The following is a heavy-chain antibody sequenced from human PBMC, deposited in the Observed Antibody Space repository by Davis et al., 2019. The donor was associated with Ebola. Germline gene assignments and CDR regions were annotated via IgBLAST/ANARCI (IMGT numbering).Heavy chain of an antibody. CDR2: IWYDGSNK. CDR3: TITVNPFDY. D-gene: IGHD3-3*01. V-gene: IGHV3-33*01. J-gene: IGHJ4*02. CDR1: GFTFSSYG. Sequence: GESLKISCAASGFTFSSYGMHWVRQAPGKGLEWVAVIWYDGSNKYYADSVKGRFTISRDNSKNTLYLQMNSLKTEDTAVYYCTITVNPFDYWGQGTLVTVSS.